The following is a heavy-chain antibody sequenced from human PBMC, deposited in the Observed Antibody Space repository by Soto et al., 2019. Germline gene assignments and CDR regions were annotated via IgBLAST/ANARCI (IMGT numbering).Heavy chain of an antibody. CDR2: ISGSGGST. CDR3: AKGRTTTVAYYYGMDV. V-gene: IGHV3-23*01. CDR1: GFTFSSYA. J-gene: IGHJ6*02. Sequence: EVQLLESGGGLVQPGGSLRLSCAASGFTFSSYAMSWVRQAPGKGLEWVSAISGSGGSTYYADSVKGRFTISRDNSKNTLYLQMNSLRAEDTAVYYCAKGRTTTVAYYYGMDVWGQGTTVTVSS. D-gene: IGHD4-17*01.